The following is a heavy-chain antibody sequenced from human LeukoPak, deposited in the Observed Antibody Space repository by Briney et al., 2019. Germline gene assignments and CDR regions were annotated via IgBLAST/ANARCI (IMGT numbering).Heavy chain of an antibody. CDR3: ARSFYDILIGYYQYFDY. D-gene: IGHD3-9*01. J-gene: IGHJ4*02. Sequence: GGSLRLSCVASGLSVSSNYMSWFRQAPGKGLEWVSVIYRDGSSYYAESVKGRFTISRDNSKNTLYIQMNSLRAEDAAVYYCARSFYDILIGYYQYFDYWGQGTLVTVSS. CDR2: IYRDGSS. CDR1: GLSVSSNY. V-gene: IGHV3-66*01.